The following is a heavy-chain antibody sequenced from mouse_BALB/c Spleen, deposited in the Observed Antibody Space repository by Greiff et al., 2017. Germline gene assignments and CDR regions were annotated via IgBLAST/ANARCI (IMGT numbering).Heavy chain of an antibody. J-gene: IGHJ3*01. D-gene: IGHD1-1*01. CDR1: GFTFTDYY. CDR2: IRNKANGYTT. CDR3: AREEVGAY. Sequence: EVKLMESGGGLVQPGGSLRLSCATSGFTFTDYYMSWVRQPPGKALEWLGFIRNKANGYTTEYSASVKGRFTISRDNSQSILYLQMNTLRAEDSATYYCAREEVGAYWGQGTLVTVSA. V-gene: IGHV7-3*02.